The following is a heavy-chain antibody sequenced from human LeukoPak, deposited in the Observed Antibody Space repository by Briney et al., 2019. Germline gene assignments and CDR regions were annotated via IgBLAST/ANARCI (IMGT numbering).Heavy chain of an antibody. V-gene: IGHV1-18*04. CDR3: ASDVYTATDQINDY. J-gene: IGHJ4*02. Sequence: ASVTVSRNASGYTFTIHGISWVRLAPAQGLEWTGWVSTYNSNTNYTPNYQGTVTITTDTSTSTAYTELRSLRSDDTPVYYCASDVYTATDQINDYWGQGTLVTVSS. CDR1: GYTFTIHG. D-gene: IGHD2-15*01. CDR2: VSTYNSNT.